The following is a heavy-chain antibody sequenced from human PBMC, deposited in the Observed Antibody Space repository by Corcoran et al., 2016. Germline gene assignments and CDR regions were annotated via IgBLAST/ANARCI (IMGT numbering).Heavy chain of an antibody. CDR2: IYYSGST. D-gene: IGHD3-10*01. CDR1: GGSISSSSYY. J-gene: IGHJ5*02. Sequence: QLQLQESGPGLVKPSETLSLTCTVSGGSISSSSYYWGWIRQPPGKGLEWIGSIYYSGSTYYNPSLKSRVTISVDTSKNQFSLKLSSVTAADPAVYYCARVNVLLWFGELLDPHNWFDPWGQGTLVTVSS. CDR3: ARVNVLLWFGELLDPHNWFDP. V-gene: IGHV4-39*07.